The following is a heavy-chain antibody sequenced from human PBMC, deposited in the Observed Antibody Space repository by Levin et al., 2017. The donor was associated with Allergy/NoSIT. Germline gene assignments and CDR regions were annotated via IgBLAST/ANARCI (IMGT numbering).Heavy chain of an antibody. CDR2: IKSDGSDL. V-gene: IGHV3-74*01. D-gene: IGHD3-3*01. J-gene: IGHJ6*03. CDR3: TRIKRLEYYMDV. Sequence: PGESLKISCAASGFTFSIYRMHWVRQAPGKGLVWVSRIKSDGSDLNYADSVKGRFTISRDNAKNTLYLQMNSLRAEDTAVYYCTRIKRLEYYMDVLGKGTTVTVS. CDR1: GFTFSIYR.